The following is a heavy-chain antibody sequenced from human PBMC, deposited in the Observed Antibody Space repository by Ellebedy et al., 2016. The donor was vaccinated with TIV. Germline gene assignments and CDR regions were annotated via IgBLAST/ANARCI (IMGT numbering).Heavy chain of an antibody. CDR1: GFMFSAYY. J-gene: IGHJ6*02. CDR3: ARDRPGGGDYDGVDV. CDR2: ISYSSTYT. V-gene: IGHV3-11*06. D-gene: IGHD3-16*01. Sequence: GESLKISCEASGFMFSAYYMNWVRQSPGKGLEWVSYISYSSTYTNDADSVKGRFTISRDDAQNSLYLQMNSLRVEDTAVYYCARDRPGGGDYDGVDVWGQGTTVTVSS.